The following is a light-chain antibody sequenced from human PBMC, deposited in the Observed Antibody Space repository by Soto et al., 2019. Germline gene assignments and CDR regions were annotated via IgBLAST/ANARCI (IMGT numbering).Light chain of an antibody. CDR3: CSFAGSTTPYV. CDR2: EGT. J-gene: IGLJ1*01. V-gene: IGLV2-23*01. CDR1: SSDVGNYNL. Sequence: QSALTQPASVSGSPGQSITISCTGTSSDVGNYNLVSWYQQHPDKAPKLMIYEGTKRPSGVSNRFSGSKSVNTASLTISGLQAEDEADYYCCSFAGSTTPYVFGTGTQLTVL.